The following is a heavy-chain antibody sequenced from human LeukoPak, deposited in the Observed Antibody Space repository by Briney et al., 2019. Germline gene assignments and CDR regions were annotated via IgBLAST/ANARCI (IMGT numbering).Heavy chain of an antibody. V-gene: IGHV1-2*02. Sequence: ASVKVSCKASGYTFTAYYIHWVRQAPGQGLEWMGWSYPNSGDANFAQKFQGRVTMTRDTSISTAYMELSRLTSDDTAIHYCIRAPGSGPFDYWGQGTLVTVSS. CDR3: IRAPGSGPFDY. CDR1: GYTFTAYY. D-gene: IGHD3-10*01. J-gene: IGHJ4*02. CDR2: SYPNSGDA.